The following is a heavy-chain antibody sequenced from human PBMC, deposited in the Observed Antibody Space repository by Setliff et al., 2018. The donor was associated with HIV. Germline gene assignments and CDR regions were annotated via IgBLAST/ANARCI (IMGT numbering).Heavy chain of an antibody. Sequence: PGGSLRLSCAASGFTFSNAWMSWVRQAPGKGLEWVSAISGSGGSTYYADSVKGRFTISRDNSKNTLYLQMSSLRADDTAVYYCARVDDDYVWARTYFDYWGQGSLVTVSS. CDR3: ARVDDDYVWARTYFDY. V-gene: IGHV3-23*01. J-gene: IGHJ4*02. D-gene: IGHD3-16*01. CDR1: GFTFSNAW. CDR2: ISGSGGST.